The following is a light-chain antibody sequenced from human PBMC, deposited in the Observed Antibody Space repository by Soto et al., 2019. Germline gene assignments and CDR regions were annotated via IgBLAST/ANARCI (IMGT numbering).Light chain of an antibody. CDR1: SSDVGGYNY. CDR2: EVS. CDR3: SSYTSSSTKV. V-gene: IGLV2-14*01. J-gene: IGLJ2*01. Sequence: QSVLTQPASVSGSPGQSITISCTGTSSDVGGYNYVSWYQQHPGKAPKLMIYEVSNRPSGVSNRCSGSKSGNTASLTISWLQAEDEADYYCSSYTSSSTKVFGGGTKLTVL.